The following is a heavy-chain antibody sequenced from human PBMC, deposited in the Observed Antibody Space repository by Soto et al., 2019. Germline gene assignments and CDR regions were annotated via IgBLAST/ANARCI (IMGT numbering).Heavy chain of an antibody. CDR3: ARWEQPLFDY. J-gene: IGHJ4*02. Sequence: QVQLVESGGGVVQPGRSLRLSCAASGFSVSAYTVHWVRQAPGKGVEWVAVISSDGNHKYYTDSVKGRFAISRDTSTNTVFLQMSSLGPEDTAVYYCARWEQPLFDYWGRGTLVTVSS. V-gene: IGHV3-30*09. D-gene: IGHD1-1*01. CDR1: GFSVSAYT. CDR2: ISSDGNHK.